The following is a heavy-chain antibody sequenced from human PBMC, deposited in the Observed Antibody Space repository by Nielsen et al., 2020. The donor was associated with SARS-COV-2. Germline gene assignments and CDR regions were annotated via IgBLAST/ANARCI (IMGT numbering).Heavy chain of an antibody. D-gene: IGHD3-9*01. V-gene: IGHV4-4*02. Sequence: SETLSLTCAVSGGSISSSNWWSWVRQPPGKGLEWIGEIYHSGSTNYNPSLKSRVTISVDKSKNQFSLKLSSVTAADTAVYYCARGVPLYYDILTGYYQDYYYGMDVWGQGTTVTVSS. J-gene: IGHJ6*02. CDR3: ARGVPLYYDILTGYYQDYYYGMDV. CDR1: GGSISSSNW. CDR2: IYHSGST.